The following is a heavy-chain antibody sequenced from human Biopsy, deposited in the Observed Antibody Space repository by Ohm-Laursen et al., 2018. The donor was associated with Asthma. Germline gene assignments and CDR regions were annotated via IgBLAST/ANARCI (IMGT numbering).Heavy chain of an antibody. CDR1: GGTFGNYA. V-gene: IGHV1-69*06. CDR3: ASPSSSREILYYYYNMDI. Sequence: SSVKVSCKASGGTFGNYAISWVRQAPGLGLEWMGGISPVFGSTNIAQKFQGRVTISADICTKTAYLEVSSLRSDDTAVYYCASPSSSREILYYYYNMDIWGQGTTVTV. CDR2: ISPVFGST. D-gene: IGHD6-13*01. J-gene: IGHJ6*02.